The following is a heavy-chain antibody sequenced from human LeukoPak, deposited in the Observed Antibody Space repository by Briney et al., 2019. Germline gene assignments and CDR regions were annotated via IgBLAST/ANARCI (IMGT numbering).Heavy chain of an antibody. CDR2: ISGSGGST. CDR3: AKPRHCSSTSCSRSGKHDTDY. CDR1: GFTFSSYA. D-gene: IGHD2-2*01. J-gene: IGHJ4*02. Sequence: PGGSLRLSCAASGFTFSSYAMSWVRQAPGKGLEWVSAISGSGGSTYYADSVKGRFTISRDNSKNTLYLQMNSLRAEDTAVYYCAKPRHCSSTSCSRSGKHDTDYWGQGTLVTVSS. V-gene: IGHV3-23*01.